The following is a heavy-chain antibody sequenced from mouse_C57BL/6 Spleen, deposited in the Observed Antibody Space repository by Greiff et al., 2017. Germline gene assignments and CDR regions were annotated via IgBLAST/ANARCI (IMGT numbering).Heavy chain of an antibody. CDR3: GRGGDGYYVGAKDC. Sequence: QVQLQQPGAELVRPGSSVKLSCKASGYTFTSYWMHWVKQRPIQGLEWIGNIDPSDSETHYNQKFKDKATLTVDQSSSTAYMQLSSLTSEDSAVCYGGRGGDGYYVGAKDCWGQGTSVTVSS. V-gene: IGHV1-52*01. J-gene: IGHJ4*01. D-gene: IGHD2-3*01. CDR2: IDPSDSET. CDR1: GYTFTSYW.